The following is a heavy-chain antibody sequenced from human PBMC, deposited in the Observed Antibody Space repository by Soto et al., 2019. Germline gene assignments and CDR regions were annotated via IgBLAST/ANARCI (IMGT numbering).Heavy chain of an antibody. J-gene: IGHJ6*02. CDR3: TRVGYCSGGSCYSDYYYGMDV. CDR2: ISGVGSTI. Sequence: GGSLRLSCAASGFTFSDYYMSWIRQAPGKGLEWISYISGVGSTIYYADSVKGRFTISRDNAKNSLYLQMNSLTAEDTAVYYCTRVGYCSGGSCYSDYYYGMDVWGQGTTVIVS. D-gene: IGHD2-15*01. V-gene: IGHV3-11*01. CDR1: GFTFSDYY.